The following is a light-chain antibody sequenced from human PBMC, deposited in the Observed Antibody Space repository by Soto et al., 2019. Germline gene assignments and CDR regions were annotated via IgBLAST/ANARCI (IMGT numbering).Light chain of an antibody. CDR3: QQRGTWPT. V-gene: IGKV3-11*01. Sequence: ELGLTQSPGTLSLSPGERGTLSCRASQIVGTSLAWYQQKPGQAPRLLIYDASSRANGIPARFTGSGSGTDFSLTISSLEPEDFAVYYCQQRGTWPTFGQGTKVDIK. CDR2: DAS. CDR1: QIVGTS. J-gene: IGKJ1*01.